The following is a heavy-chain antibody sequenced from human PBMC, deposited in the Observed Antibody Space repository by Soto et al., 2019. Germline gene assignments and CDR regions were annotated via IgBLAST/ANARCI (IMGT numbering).Heavy chain of an antibody. D-gene: IGHD6-13*01. Sequence: XVKVSCKASGYTFTTYGISWVRQAPGQELEWMGWTSXYNGNXNYAKKTQGRXXMTTDKSXXTASTELRSLRSDETAVYYCARDDIAAESWFDPWGQGTLVTVSS. V-gene: IGHV1-18*01. J-gene: IGHJ5*02. CDR3: ARDDIAAESWFDP. CDR2: TSXYNGNX. CDR1: GYTFTTYG.